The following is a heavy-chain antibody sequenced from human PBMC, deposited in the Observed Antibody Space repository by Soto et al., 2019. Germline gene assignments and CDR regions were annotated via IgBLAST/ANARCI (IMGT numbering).Heavy chain of an antibody. D-gene: IGHD3-10*01. CDR3: ARGSTDSYPGSRIFDF. J-gene: IGHJ4*02. V-gene: IGHV3-30-3*01. CDR1: GFTFSSYA. Sequence: GGSLRLSCAASGFTFSSYAMHWVRQAPGKGLEWVAVISYDGSNKYYADSVKGRFTISRDNSKKTLYLQMTSLTAEDSAMYYCARGSTDSYPGSRIFDFWGRGTLVTVSS. CDR2: ISYDGSNK.